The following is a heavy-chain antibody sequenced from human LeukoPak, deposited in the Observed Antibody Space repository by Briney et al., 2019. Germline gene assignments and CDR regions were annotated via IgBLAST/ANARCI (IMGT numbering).Heavy chain of an antibody. Sequence: SETLSLTCTVSGGSISSYYWSWIRQPPGKGLEWIGYIYYSGSTNYNPSLKSRVTISVDTPKNQFSLKLSSVTAADTAVYYCARDSDLMGYFDYWGQGTLVTVSS. CDR3: ARDSDLMGYFDY. CDR2: IYYSGST. V-gene: IGHV4-59*01. CDR1: GGSISSYY. J-gene: IGHJ4*02. D-gene: IGHD3-10*01.